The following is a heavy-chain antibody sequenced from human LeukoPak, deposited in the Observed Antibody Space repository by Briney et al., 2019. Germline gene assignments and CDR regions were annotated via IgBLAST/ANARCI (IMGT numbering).Heavy chain of an antibody. CDR3: ARYGVEMATIQGGGNDY. D-gene: IGHD5-24*01. CDR2: IYYSGST. CDR1: GGSISSSSYY. Sequence: SETLSLTCTVSGGSISSSSYYWGWIRQPPGKGLEWIGSIYYSGSTYYNPSLKSRVTISVDTSKNQFSLKLSSVTAADTAVYYCARYGVEMATIQGGGNDYWGQGTLVTVSS. J-gene: IGHJ4*02. V-gene: IGHV4-39*01.